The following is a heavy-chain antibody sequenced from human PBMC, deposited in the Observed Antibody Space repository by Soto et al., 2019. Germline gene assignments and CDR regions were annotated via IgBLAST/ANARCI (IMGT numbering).Heavy chain of an antibody. CDR2: IYYSGST. Sequence: PSETLSLTCTVSGGSISSSSYYWGWIRQPPGKGLEWIGSIYYSGSTYYNPSLKSRVTISVDTSKNQFSLKLSSVTAADTAVYYCARHRQDNYFDYWGQGTLVTVSS. D-gene: IGHD2-15*01. CDR3: ARHRQDNYFDY. V-gene: IGHV4-39*01. CDR1: GGSISSSSYY. J-gene: IGHJ4*02.